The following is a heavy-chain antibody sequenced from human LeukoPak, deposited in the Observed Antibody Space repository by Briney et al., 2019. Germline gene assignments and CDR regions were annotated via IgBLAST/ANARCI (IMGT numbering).Heavy chain of an antibody. J-gene: IGHJ4*02. CDR3: ARDQGYYFDY. V-gene: IGHV3-48*03. CDR2: ISSSGTTI. Sequence: GGSLRLSCAASGFTFSSYEMNWVRQAPGKGLEWVSYISSSGTTIYFADSVKGRFTISRDNAKNSLYLQMNSLRAEDTAVYYCARDQGYYFDYWGQGTLVTVSS. CDR1: GFTFSSYE.